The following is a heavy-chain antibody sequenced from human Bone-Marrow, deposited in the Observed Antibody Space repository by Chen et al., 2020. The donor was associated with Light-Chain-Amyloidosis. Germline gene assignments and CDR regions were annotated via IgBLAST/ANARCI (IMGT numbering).Heavy chain of an antibody. Sequence: QVQLVQSGAEVKKPGSSVKVSCRTSGGTFSSFPIIWVRRAPGQGLEWGGGVIPILDTPTYAQKFQGRVTITADDSTSTAYMELRSLTSEDTAVYFCARVPRVLAAHALDIWGQGTIVSVSS. D-gene: IGHD2-15*01. CDR1: GGTFSSFP. CDR2: VIPILDTP. J-gene: IGHJ3*02. CDR3: ARVPRVLAAHALDI. V-gene: IGHV1-69*01.